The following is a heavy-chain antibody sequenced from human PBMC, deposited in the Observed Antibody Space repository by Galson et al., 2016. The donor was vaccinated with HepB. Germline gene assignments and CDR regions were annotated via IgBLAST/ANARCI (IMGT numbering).Heavy chain of an antibody. Sequence: SVKVSCKASGGIFTSHIFNWVRQAPGQTLEWMGRIIPLLNTDNYTQEFQGKVAFTADKSPTTAYMELNSLRSDDTAVYYCARSAFSSVWSEGGCFHSWGQGTLVTVSS. CDR1: GGIFTSHI. CDR2: IIPLLNTD. V-gene: IGHV1-69*08. CDR3: ARSAFSSVWSEGGCFHS. J-gene: IGHJ5*01. D-gene: IGHD6-19*01.